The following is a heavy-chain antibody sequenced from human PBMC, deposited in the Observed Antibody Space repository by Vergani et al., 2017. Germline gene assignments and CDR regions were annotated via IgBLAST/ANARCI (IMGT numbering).Heavy chain of an antibody. J-gene: IGHJ4*02. Sequence: QVQLVQSGAEVKKPGSSVKVSCKASGGTFSSYAISWVRQAPGKGLEGMGGIIPIFGTANYAQKFQGRVTVTADESTSTAYMELSSLRSEDTAVYYCARDLRGIFGELDYWGQGTLVTVSS. CDR2: IIPIFGTA. CDR3: ARDLRGIFGELDY. V-gene: IGHV1-69*01. CDR1: GGTFSSYA. D-gene: IGHD3-10*01.